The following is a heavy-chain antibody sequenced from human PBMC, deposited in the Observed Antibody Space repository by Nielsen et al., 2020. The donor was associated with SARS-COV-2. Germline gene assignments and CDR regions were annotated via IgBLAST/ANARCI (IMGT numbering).Heavy chain of an antibody. J-gene: IGHJ4*02. D-gene: IGHD1-26*01. CDR1: GFTFRSYG. V-gene: IGHV3-48*04. CDR3: VRDTGAWDFDY. Sequence: GESLKISCAASGFTFRSYGMNWVRQAPGKGLEWVSYISSSSSTIYYADSVKGRFTISRDNAKNSLYLQMYSLRAEDTAVYYCVRDTGAWDFDYWGQGTLITVSS. CDR2: ISSSSSTI.